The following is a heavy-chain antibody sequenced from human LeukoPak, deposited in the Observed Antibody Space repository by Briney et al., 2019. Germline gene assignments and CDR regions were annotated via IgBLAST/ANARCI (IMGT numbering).Heavy chain of an antibody. D-gene: IGHD2-2*01. J-gene: IGHJ3*02. CDR3: AREFPMAFDI. CDR2: IIPIFGTA. V-gene: IGHV1-69*05. CDR1: GGTFSSYA. Sequence: SVTVSCKASGGTFSSYAISWVRQAPGQGLEWMGGIIPIFGTANYAQKFQGRVTITTDESTSTAYMELSSLRSEDTAVYYCAREFPMAFDIWGQGTMVIVSS.